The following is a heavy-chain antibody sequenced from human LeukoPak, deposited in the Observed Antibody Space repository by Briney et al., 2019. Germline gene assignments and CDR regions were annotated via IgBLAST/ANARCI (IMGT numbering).Heavy chain of an antibody. V-gene: IGHV5-51*01. D-gene: IGHD3-22*01. CDR2: IYPGDSDT. J-gene: IGHJ3*02. Sequence: PGESLKISCKGSGYSFTSYWIGWVRQMPGKGLEWMGVIYPGDSDTIYSPSLQGQVTISADKSIITAYLQWSSLKASDTAMYYCARRLMYYYDSSGYDVAFDIWGQGTMVTVSS. CDR3: ARRLMYYYDSSGYDVAFDI. CDR1: GYSFTSYW.